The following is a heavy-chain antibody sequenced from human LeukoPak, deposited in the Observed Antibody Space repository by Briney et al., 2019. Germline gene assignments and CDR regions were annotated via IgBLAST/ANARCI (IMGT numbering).Heavy chain of an antibody. D-gene: IGHD3-10*02. J-gene: IGHJ6*02. CDR3: ARDVGSREYYYYGMDV. CDR1: GGSFSGYY. Sequence: SETLSLTCAVYGGSFSGYYWSWIRQPPGKGLEWIGEINHSGSTNYNPSLKSRVTISVDTSKNQFSLKPSSVTAADTAVYYCARDVGSREYYYYGMDVWGQGTTVTVSS. V-gene: IGHV4-34*01. CDR2: INHSGST.